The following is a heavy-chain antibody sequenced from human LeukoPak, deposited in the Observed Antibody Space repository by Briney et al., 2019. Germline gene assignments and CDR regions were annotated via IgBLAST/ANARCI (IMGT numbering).Heavy chain of an antibody. CDR3: ARERSGYDYAFDI. D-gene: IGHD5-12*01. J-gene: IGHJ3*02. V-gene: IGHV4-38-2*02. Sequence: SETLSLTCTVSGYSISSGYYWGWIRQPPGKGLEWIGSIYHSGSTYYNPSLKSRVTISVDTSKNQFSLKLSSVTAADTAVYYCARERSGYDYAFDIWGQGTMVTVSS. CDR1: GYSISSGYY. CDR2: IYHSGST.